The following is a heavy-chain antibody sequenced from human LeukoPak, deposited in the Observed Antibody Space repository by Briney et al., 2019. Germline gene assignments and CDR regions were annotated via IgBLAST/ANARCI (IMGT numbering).Heavy chain of an antibody. CDR2: ISWDGGST. J-gene: IGHJ6*03. CDR3: AKAHVVYYYMEV. D-gene: IGHD2-15*01. CDR1: GFTFDDYS. Sequence: GGSLRLSCTASGFTFDDYSMHWVRQTPGKGLEWVSLISWDGGSTSYADSVKGRFTISRDSSKTSLYLQMNSLRTEDTASYYCAKAHVVYYYMEVWGNGTTVTVSS. V-gene: IGHV3-43*01.